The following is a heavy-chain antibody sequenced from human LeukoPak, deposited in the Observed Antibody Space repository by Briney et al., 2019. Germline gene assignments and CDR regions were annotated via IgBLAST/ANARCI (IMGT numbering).Heavy chain of an antibody. J-gene: IGHJ4*02. CDR3: ARGVDDFGGFCFDY. CDR1: GYTFTSYG. CDR2: ISTYNGET. Sequence: ASVKVSCKASGYTFTSYGISWVRQVPGLGLEWMGWISTYNGETNYAEKVQGRVTLTTDTSTNTAYMEMRSLRSDDTAIYYCARGVDDFGGFCFDYWGRGTQVTVSS. D-gene: IGHD4-23*01. V-gene: IGHV1-18*01.